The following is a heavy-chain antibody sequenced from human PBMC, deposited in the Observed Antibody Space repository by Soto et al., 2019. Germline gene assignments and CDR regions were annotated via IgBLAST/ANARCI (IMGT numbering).Heavy chain of an antibody. J-gene: IGHJ6*02. CDR3: ARGGAVDYGDYEVGYYYGMDV. CDR1: GFTVSSNY. D-gene: IGHD4-17*01. V-gene: IGHV3-53*01. Sequence: EVQLVESGGGLIQPGGSLRLSCAASGFTVSSNYMSWVRQAPGKGLEWGSVIYSGGSTYYADSVKGRFTISRDNSKNTLYLQMNSLRAEDTAVYYCARGGAVDYGDYEVGYYYGMDVWGQGTTVTVSS. CDR2: IYSGGST.